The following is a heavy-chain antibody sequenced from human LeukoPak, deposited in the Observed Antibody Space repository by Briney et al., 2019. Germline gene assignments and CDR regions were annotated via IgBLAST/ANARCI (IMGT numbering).Heavy chain of an antibody. D-gene: IGHD3-10*01. CDR2: INHSGST. V-gene: IGHV4-34*01. CDR3: ARDTNSYGSGSYDAFDI. J-gene: IGHJ3*02. Sequence: PSETLSLTCAVYGGSFSGYYWSWIRQPPGKGLEWIGEINHSGSTNYNPSLKSRVTISVDTSKNQFSLKLSSVTAADTAVYYCARDTNSYGSGSYDAFDIWGQGTMVTVSS. CDR1: GGSFSGYY.